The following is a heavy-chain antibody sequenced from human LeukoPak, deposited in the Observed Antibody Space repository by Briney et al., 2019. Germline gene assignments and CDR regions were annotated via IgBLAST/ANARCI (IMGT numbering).Heavy chain of an antibody. D-gene: IGHD1-14*01. Sequence: PGGSLRLSCAASGFTFSTYSMNWVRQAPGKGLEWVSSISSNNRYIYYADSVKGRFTISRDNAKNSLYLQMNSLRAEDTAVYYCATTRFFDYWGQGTLVTVSS. J-gene: IGHJ4*02. CDR1: GFTFSTYS. CDR3: ATTRFFDY. V-gene: IGHV3-21*01. CDR2: ISSNNRYI.